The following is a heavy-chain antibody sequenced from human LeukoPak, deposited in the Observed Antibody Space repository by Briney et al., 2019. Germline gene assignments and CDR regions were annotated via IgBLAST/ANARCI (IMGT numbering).Heavy chain of an antibody. CDR1: GYTFTGYY. J-gene: IGHJ5*02. V-gene: IGHV1-2*04. D-gene: IGHD2-2*01. CDR2: INPNSGGT. Sequence: GASVKVSCKASGYTFTGYYMHSVRQAPGQGLEWMGWINPNSGGTNYAQKFQGWVTMTRDTSISTAYMELSRLRSDDTAVYYCARAGTSNDWFDPWGQGTLVTVSS. CDR3: ARAGTSNDWFDP.